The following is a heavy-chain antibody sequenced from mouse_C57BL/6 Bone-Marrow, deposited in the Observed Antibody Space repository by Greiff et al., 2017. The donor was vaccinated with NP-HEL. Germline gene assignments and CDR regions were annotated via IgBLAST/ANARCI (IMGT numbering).Heavy chain of an antibody. CDR2: IWGDGST. Sequence: VKLMESGPGLVAPSQSLSITCTVSGSSLTSYGVSWVRQPPGKGLEWLGVIWGDGSTNYHSALISRLSISKDNSKSQVFLKLNSLQTDDTATYYCAKQGVEATVVDYYAMDYWGQGTSVTVSS. CDR1: GSSLTSYG. CDR3: AKQGVEATVVDYYAMDY. V-gene: IGHV2-3*01. J-gene: IGHJ4*01. D-gene: IGHD1-1*01.